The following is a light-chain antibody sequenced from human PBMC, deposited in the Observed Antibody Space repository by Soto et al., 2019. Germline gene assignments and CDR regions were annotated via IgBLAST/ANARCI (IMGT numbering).Light chain of an antibody. Sequence: DIQLTQSPSTLSASVGDRVTITCRASQSITNWLAWYQQKPGKAPKVLIHMASSLKSGVPSRFSGSGSGTEFTLTITSLQPDDFATYYCQQYNSLSSVSFGGGTKVEI. CDR1: QSITNW. J-gene: IGKJ4*01. CDR2: MAS. V-gene: IGKV1-5*03. CDR3: QQYNSLSSVS.